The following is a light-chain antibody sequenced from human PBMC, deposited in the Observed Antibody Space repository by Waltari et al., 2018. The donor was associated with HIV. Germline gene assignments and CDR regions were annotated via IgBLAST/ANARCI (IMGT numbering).Light chain of an antibody. CDR3: EQSYSSPT. CDR2: ASS. V-gene: IGKV1-39*01. CDR1: QNINNY. J-gene: IGKJ4*01. Sequence: DIQMTQSPSSLSASVGDRVTITCRASQNINNYLNWYQQKPGKAPNLLLYASSNLQSGVPSRFSGSGSGTDFTITISSLQSEDVATYYCEQSYSSPTFGGGTNVEIK.